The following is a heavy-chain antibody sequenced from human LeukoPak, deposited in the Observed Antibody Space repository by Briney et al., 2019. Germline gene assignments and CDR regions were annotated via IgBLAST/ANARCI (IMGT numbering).Heavy chain of an antibody. Sequence: GGSLRLSCAVSGFNFRDHWMDWVRQAPGKGLEWVGHIKNDGSETYYLDSLKGRFSISRDNTNNALYLQMNSLRAEDTAVYYCVKNDGWFHLAQWGQGTLVTVSS. J-gene: IGHJ4*02. CDR3: VKNDGWFHLAQ. CDR1: GFNFRDHW. V-gene: IGHV3-7*03. D-gene: IGHD6-19*01. CDR2: IKNDGSET.